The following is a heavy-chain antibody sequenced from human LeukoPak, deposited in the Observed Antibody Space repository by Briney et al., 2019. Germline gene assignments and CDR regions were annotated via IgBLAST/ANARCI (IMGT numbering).Heavy chain of an antibody. V-gene: IGHV1-69*13. Sequence: ASVKVSCKASGGTFISYAISWVRQAPGEELEWRGGIIPIIGTANYAQKFQGRVTITADESTSTAYMELSSLRSEDTAVYYCARDLGYCSGGSCYQHYYFDYWGQGTLVTVSS. CDR3: ARDLGYCSGGSCYQHYYFDY. D-gene: IGHD2-15*01. J-gene: IGHJ4*02. CDR1: GGTFISYA. CDR2: IIPIIGTA.